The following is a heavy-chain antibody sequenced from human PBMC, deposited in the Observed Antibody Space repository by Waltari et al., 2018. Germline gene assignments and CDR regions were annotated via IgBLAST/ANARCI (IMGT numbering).Heavy chain of an antibody. V-gene: IGHV3-48*04. D-gene: IGHD6-19*01. CDR2: ISSSSGTI. J-gene: IGHJ4*02. Sequence: EVQLVESGGGLVQPGGSLRLSCAASGFTFSSYSMNWVRQAPGKGLEWVSYISSSSGTIYYADSVKGRFTISRDNAKNSLYLQMNSLRAEDTAVYYCARRYSSGFDYWGQGTLGTVAS. CDR3: ARRYSSGFDY. CDR1: GFTFSSYS.